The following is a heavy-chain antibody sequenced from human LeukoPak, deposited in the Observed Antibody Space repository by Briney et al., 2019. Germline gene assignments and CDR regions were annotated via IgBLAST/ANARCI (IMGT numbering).Heavy chain of an antibody. V-gene: IGHV1-69*13. CDR2: IIPIFGTA. CDR1: GGTFSSYA. Sequence: SVKVSCKASGGTFSSYAISWVRQAPGQGLEWMGGIIPIFGTANYAQKFQGRVTITADESTSTAYMELSSLRSDDTAVYYCAREGSSWYEFGYWGQGTLVTVSS. J-gene: IGHJ4*02. D-gene: IGHD6-13*01. CDR3: AREGSSWYEFGY.